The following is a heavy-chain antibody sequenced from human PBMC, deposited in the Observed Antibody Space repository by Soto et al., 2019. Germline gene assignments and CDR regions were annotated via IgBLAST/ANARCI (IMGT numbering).Heavy chain of an antibody. V-gene: IGHV3-23*01. CDR2: ISGSGGST. CDR3: AKDPPPYDYYDSSGYHDGMDV. J-gene: IGHJ6*02. CDR1: GFTFSSYA. D-gene: IGHD3-22*01. Sequence: GGSLRLSCAASGFTFSSYAMSWVRQAPGKGLEWVSAISGSGGSTYYADSVKGRFTISRDNSKNTLYLQMNSLRAEDTAVYYCAKDPPPYDYYDSSGYHDGMDVWGQGTTVTVSS.